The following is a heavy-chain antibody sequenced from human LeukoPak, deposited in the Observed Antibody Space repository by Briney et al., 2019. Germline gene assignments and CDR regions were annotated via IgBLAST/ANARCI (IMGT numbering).Heavy chain of an antibody. CDR1: GYTPTELS. V-gene: IGHV1-69*13. J-gene: IGHJ4*02. CDR3: SRCGGDCYSWTFDY. D-gene: IGHD2-21*02. Sequence: SVKVSCKVSGYTPTELSMHWVRQAPGQGLEWMGGIIPIFGTANYAQKFQGRVTITADESTSTAYMELSSLRSEDTAVYYCSRCGGDCYSWTFDYWGQGTLVTVSS. CDR2: IIPIFGTA.